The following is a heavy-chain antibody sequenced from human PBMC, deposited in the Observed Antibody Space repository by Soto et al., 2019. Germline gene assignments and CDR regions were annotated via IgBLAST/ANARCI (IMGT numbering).Heavy chain of an antibody. CDR1: GGPINNSNW. J-gene: IGHJ3*01. V-gene: IGHV4-4*02. D-gene: IGHD5-18*01. CDR3: ASPTSLVTGDAFDL. Sequence: QVQLQESGPGLVRPSGTLSLTCTVSGGPINNSNWWSWVRHSPGKGLEWIGEVSNTGTANYSPSLSSRVTMSIDKAKTLLSLTLTSVTAADTAIYYCASPTSLVTGDAFDLWGQGTMLTVS. CDR2: VSNTGTA.